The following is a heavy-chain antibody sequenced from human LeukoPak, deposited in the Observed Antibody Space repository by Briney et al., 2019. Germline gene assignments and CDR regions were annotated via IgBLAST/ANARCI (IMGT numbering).Heavy chain of an antibody. CDR1: GYSISSGYY. D-gene: IGHD5-18*01. V-gene: IGHV4-38-2*02. CDR3: ARRTTYFGWIPSEAPSCFDY. CDR2: IYHSGNT. J-gene: IGHJ4*02. Sequence: TSETLSLTCTVSGYSISSGYYWGWIRQPPGKGLEWIGNIYHSGNTYYNMSLKSRVTISIDTSKNQFSLKLSSVTAADTAVYYCARRTTYFGWIPSEAPSCFDYWGQGTLVTVSS.